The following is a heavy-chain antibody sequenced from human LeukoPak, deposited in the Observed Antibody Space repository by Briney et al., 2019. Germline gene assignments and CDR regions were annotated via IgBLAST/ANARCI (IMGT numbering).Heavy chain of an antibody. CDR1: GLTLSTYA. J-gene: IGHJ6*03. D-gene: IGHD6-6*01. CDR2: IIPMFGSA. CDR3: ASSPRIVGRLDYYYYMDV. Sequence: SVKVSCKASGLTLSTYAISWVRQAPGQGLEWMGGIIPMFGSAHYAQKFQDRVTITTDESTTIAYMESSSLRSEDTAVYYCASSPRIVGRLDYYYYMDVWGKGTTVTVSS. V-gene: IGHV1-69*05.